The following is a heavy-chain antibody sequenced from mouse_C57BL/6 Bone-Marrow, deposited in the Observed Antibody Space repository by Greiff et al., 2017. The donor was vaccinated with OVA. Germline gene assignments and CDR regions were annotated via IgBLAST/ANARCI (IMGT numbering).Heavy chain of an antibody. CDR2: FYPGSGSI. D-gene: IGHD1-1*01. V-gene: IGHV1-62-2*01. CDR1: GYTFTEYT. Sequence: QVQLKESGAELVKPGASVKLSCKASGYTFTEYTIHWVKQRSGQGLEWIGWFYPGSGSIKYNEKFKDKATLTADKSSSTVYMGLSRLTSEDSAVYFCARHEDYYGSLYAMDYWGQGTSVTVSS. J-gene: IGHJ4*01. CDR3: ARHEDYYGSLYAMDY.